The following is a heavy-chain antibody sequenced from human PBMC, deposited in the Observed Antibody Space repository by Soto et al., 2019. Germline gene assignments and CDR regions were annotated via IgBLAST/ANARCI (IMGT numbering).Heavy chain of an antibody. CDR3: ARRSNYYGSGISPYYFDY. CDR2: IYYSGST. V-gene: IGHV4-59*08. CDR1: GGSISSYY. Sequence: QVQLQESGPGLVKPSETLSLTCTVSGGSISSYYWSWIRQPPGKGLEWIGYIYYSGSTNYNPSLKSRVTISVDTSKNQFSLKLSSVTAADTAVYYCARRSNYYGSGISPYYFDYWGQGTLVTVSS. J-gene: IGHJ4*02. D-gene: IGHD3-10*01.